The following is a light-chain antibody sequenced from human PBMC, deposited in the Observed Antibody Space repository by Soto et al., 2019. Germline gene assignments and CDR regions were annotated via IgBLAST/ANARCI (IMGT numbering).Light chain of an antibody. J-gene: IGKJ4*01. V-gene: IGKV3-20*01. CDR3: QQFSSYPLT. Sequence: EFVLTQSPGTLSLSPGERATLSCRASQTVSNNYLAWYQQKPGQAPRLLIYDASSRATGIPDRFSGGGSGTDFTLTISRLEPEDFAVYYCQQFSSYPLTFGGGTRWIS. CDR1: QTVSNNY. CDR2: DAS.